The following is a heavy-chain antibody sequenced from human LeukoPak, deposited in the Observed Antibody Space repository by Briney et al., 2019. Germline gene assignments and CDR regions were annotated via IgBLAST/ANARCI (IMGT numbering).Heavy chain of an antibody. CDR2: ISHSGST. Sequence: PSETLSLTCAVYGGSFSGYYWSWIRQPPGKGLEWIGEISHSGSTNYNPSLESRVTISVDTSKNQFSLKLSSVTAADTAVYYCARGQIVVVPAAKSVYNWFDPWGQGTLVTVSS. CDR3: ARGQIVVVPAAKSVYNWFDP. D-gene: IGHD2-2*01. CDR1: GGSFSGYY. V-gene: IGHV4-34*01. J-gene: IGHJ5*02.